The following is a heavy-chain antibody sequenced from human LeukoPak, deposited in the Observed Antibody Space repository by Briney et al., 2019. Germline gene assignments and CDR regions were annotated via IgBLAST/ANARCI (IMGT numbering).Heavy chain of an antibody. Sequence: PSETLSLTCAVYGGSFSGYYWSWIRQPPGKGLEWIGEINHSGSTNYNPSLKSRVTISVDTSKNQFSLKLSSVTAADTAVYYCARAPRAARPSYYYYGTDIWGQGTTVTVSS. V-gene: IGHV4-34*01. D-gene: IGHD6-6*01. J-gene: IGHJ6*02. CDR1: GGSFSGYY. CDR2: INHSGST. CDR3: ARAPRAARPSYYYYGTDI.